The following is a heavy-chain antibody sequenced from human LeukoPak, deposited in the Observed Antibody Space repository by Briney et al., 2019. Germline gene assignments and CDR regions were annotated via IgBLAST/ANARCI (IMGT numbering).Heavy chain of an antibody. V-gene: IGHV4-61*02. Sequence: SETLSLTCTVSGGSISSGSYYWSWIRQPAGKGLEWIGRIYTSGSTYYNPSLKSRVTISVDTSKNQFSLKLSSVTAADTAVYYCARAPHITISSDAFDIWGQGTMVTVSS. CDR3: ARAPHITISSDAFDI. CDR1: GGSISSGSYY. CDR2: IYTSGST. D-gene: IGHD3-9*01. J-gene: IGHJ3*02.